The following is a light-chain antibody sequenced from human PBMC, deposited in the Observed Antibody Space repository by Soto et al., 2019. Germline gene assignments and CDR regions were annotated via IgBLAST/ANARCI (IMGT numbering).Light chain of an antibody. CDR2: DAS. J-gene: IGKJ5*01. V-gene: IGKV3-11*01. CDR1: QSVSSY. CDR3: QQRSNWPPIT. Sequence: EIVMTHSQATLSVSPCERATLSFSATQSVSSYLAWYQQKPGQAPRLLIYDASNRATGIPARFSGSGSGTDFTLTISSLEPEDFAVYYCQQRSNWPPITFGQGTRLEI.